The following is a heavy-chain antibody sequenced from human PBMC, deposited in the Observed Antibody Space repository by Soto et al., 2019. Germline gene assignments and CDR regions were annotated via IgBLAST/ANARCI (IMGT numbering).Heavy chain of an antibody. CDR2: IHYSGDI. J-gene: IGHJ4*02. D-gene: IGHD3-22*01. CDR3: VCNGYYSLEY. Sequence: QVQLQESGPGLVKPSGTLSLTCAVSGDSMTSSDWWSWVRQAPGQGLAWIGEIHYSGDINYDPSLRSRVTISVDRPKNQFSLNLSSVTAADTAFYFCVCNGYYSLEYWGQGTLVIVSP. CDR1: GDSMTSSDW. V-gene: IGHV4-4*02.